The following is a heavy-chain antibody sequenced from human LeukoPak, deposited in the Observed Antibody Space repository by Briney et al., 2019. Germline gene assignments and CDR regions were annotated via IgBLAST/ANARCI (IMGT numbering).Heavy chain of an antibody. Sequence: SETLSLTCAVYGGSFSTYYWSWIRQSPGKGLEWIAEINHRGDTNYNPSVKSRVTISVDTSKNQFSLKVRSVTAADTAVYYCAKGPTLRESASFDYWGEGTLVTVSS. V-gene: IGHV4-34*01. CDR3: AKGPTLRESASFDY. CDR2: INHRGDT. CDR1: GGSFSTYY. J-gene: IGHJ4*02. D-gene: IGHD3-10*01.